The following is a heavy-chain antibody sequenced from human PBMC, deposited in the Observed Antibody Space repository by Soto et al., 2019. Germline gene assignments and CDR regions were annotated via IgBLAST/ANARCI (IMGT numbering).Heavy chain of an antibody. Sequence: EVQLVESGGGLVQPXXSLRLSCAASGFTFSSFWMNWVRQAPGKGLEWVANIRQDGSEKYYVDSVKGRFTISRDNGENSLYLQLNSLTSEDTAVYYCARERTTMVRALDVWGQGTTVTVSS. CDR2: IRQDGSEK. J-gene: IGHJ6*02. V-gene: IGHV3-7*01. CDR3: ARERTTMVRALDV. CDR1: GFTFSSFW. D-gene: IGHD3-10*01.